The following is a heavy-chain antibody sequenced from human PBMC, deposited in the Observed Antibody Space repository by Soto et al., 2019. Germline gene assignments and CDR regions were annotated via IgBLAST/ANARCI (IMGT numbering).Heavy chain of an antibody. CDR2: IIPIFGTA. D-gene: IGHD3-22*01. CDR1: GGTFSSYA. V-gene: IGHV1-69*01. Sequence: QVQLVQSGAEVKKPGSSVKVSCKASGGTFSSYAISWVRQAPGQGLEWMGGIIPIFGTANYAQKLQGRVTITADESTSTADMELSSLRSEDTAVYYRAREGFYYASSGYDHDAFDIWGQGTMVTVSS. J-gene: IGHJ3*02. CDR3: AREGFYYASSGYDHDAFDI.